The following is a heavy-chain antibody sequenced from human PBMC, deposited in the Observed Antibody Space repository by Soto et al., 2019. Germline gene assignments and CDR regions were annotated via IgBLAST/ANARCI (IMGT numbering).Heavy chain of an antibody. CDR3: ARDRSGYSYYYGLDV. D-gene: IGHD1-26*01. CDR1: GDSISRGAYS. CDR2: VYHSGRT. Sequence: PSETLSLTCTVSGDSISRGAYSWSWIRQPPGKGLEWIGYVYHSGRTYYNPSLKSRVTISIDRSKNQFSLKLSSVTAADMAVYYCARDRSGYSYYYGLDVWGQGTTVTVS. J-gene: IGHJ6*02. V-gene: IGHV4-30-2*01.